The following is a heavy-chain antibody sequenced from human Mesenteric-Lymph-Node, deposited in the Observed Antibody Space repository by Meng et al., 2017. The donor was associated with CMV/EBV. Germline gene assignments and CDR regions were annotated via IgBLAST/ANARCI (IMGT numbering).Heavy chain of an antibody. J-gene: IGHJ4*02. D-gene: IGHD2-2*01. CDR3: ARAPVVPAAIFFDY. CDR1: GYTFTSYA. CDR2: INAGNGNT. Sequence: KASGYTFTSYAMHWVRQAPGQRLEWMGWINAGNGNTKYSQKFQGRVTITRDTSASTAYVELSSLRSEDTAVYYCARAPVVPAAIFFDYWGQGTLVTVSS. V-gene: IGHV1-3*01.